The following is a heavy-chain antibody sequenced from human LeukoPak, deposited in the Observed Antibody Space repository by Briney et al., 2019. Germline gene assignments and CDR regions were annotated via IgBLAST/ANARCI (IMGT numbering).Heavy chain of an antibody. CDR1: GGPISSYY. V-gene: IGHV4-59*12. D-gene: IGHD2-8*01. Sequence: SETLSFTCTVSGGPISSYYWSWIRQPPGKGLEWIGYIYYSGSTNYNPSLKSRVTISVDTSKNQFSLKLSSVTAADTAVYYCARGGVWASDYWGQGALVTVSS. CDR2: IYYSGST. CDR3: ARGGVWASDY. J-gene: IGHJ4*02.